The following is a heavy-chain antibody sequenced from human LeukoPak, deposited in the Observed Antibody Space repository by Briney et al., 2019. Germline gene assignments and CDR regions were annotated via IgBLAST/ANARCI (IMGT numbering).Heavy chain of an antibody. CDR1: GFTFSSYD. J-gene: IGHJ4*02. Sequence: GGSLRLSCAASGFTFSSYDMHWVRQAPGKGLEWVAVISYDGSNKYYADSLKGRFTISRDSSKNTLFLQMNSLRAEDTAVYYCAKDPNDYGGNVFWGQGTLLTVSS. D-gene: IGHD4-23*01. CDR3: AKDPNDYGGNVF. V-gene: IGHV3-30*18. CDR2: ISYDGSNK.